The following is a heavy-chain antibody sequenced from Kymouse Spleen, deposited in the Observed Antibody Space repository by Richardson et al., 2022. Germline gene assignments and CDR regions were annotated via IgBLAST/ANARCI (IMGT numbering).Heavy chain of an antibody. D-gene: IGHD1-26*01,IGHD3-10*01,IGHD3-16*02. CDR3: TTDLSGEGFFDY. CDR1: GFTFSNAW. CDR2: IKSKTDGGTT. V-gene: IGHV3-15*01. J-gene: IGHJ4*02. Sequence: EVQLVESGGGLVKPGGSLRLSCAASGFTFSNAWMSWVRQAPGKGLEWVGRIKSKTDGGTTDYAAPVKGRFTISRDDSKNTLYLQMNSLKTEDTAVYYCTTDLSGEGFFDYWGQGTLVTVSS.